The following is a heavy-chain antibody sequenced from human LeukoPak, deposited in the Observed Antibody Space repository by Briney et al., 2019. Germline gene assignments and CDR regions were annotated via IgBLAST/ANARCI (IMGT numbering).Heavy chain of an antibody. D-gene: IGHD2-2*02. CDR2: INPNSGGT. CDR1: GYTFTGYY. CDR3: ARPAHDCCYTGTTDYYYMDV. V-gene: IGHV1-2*02. J-gene: IGHJ6*03. Sequence: ASVKVSCKASGYTFTGYYMHWVRQAPGQGLEWMGWINPNSGGTNYAQKFQGRVTMTRDTSISTAYMELSRLRSDDTAVYYCARPAHDCCYTGTTDYYYMDVWGKGTTVTVSS.